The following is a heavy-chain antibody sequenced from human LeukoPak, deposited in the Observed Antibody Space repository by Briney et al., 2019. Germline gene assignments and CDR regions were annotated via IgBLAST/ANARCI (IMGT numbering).Heavy chain of an antibody. J-gene: IGHJ6*03. Sequence: PSETLSLTCTVSGGSISSGSYYWSWIRQPAGKGLEWIGRIYTSGSTNYNPSLKSRVTISVDTSKNQLSLELSSVTAADTAVYYCARDRIVVVPAAIEGLYYYYYMDVWGKGTTVTVSS. CDR1: GGSISSGSYY. D-gene: IGHD2-2*01. CDR2: IYTSGST. V-gene: IGHV4-61*02. CDR3: ARDRIVVVPAAIEGLYYYYYMDV.